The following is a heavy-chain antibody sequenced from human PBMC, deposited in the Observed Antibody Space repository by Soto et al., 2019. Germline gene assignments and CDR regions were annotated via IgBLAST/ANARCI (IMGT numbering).Heavy chain of an antibody. Sequence: PSETLSLTCTVSGGSISSSSYYWGWIRQPPGKGLEWIGSIYYSGSTYYNPSLKSRVTISVDTSKNQFSLKLSSVTAADTAVYYCARQSYYYGMDVWGQGTTGTVSS. CDR2: IYYSGST. CDR1: GGSISSSSYY. J-gene: IGHJ6*02. CDR3: ARQSYYYGMDV. V-gene: IGHV4-39*01.